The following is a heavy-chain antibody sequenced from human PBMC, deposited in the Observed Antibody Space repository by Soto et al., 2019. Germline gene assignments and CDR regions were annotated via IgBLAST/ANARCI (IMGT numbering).Heavy chain of an antibody. Sequence: PGGSLRLSCASSGFTFSSYAMSWVRQAPGKGLEWVSAISGSGGSTYYADSVKGRFTISRDNSKNTLYLQMNSLRAEDTAVYYCAKDGPYYDFWSGYYTEGNWFDPWGQGTLVTVS. D-gene: IGHD3-3*01. CDR1: GFTFSSYA. CDR2: ISGSGGST. CDR3: AKDGPYYDFWSGYYTEGNWFDP. V-gene: IGHV3-23*01. J-gene: IGHJ5*02.